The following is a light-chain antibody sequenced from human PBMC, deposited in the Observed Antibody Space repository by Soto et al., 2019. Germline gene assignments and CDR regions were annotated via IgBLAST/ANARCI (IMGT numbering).Light chain of an antibody. CDR3: SSYTSTRALGV. CDR2: EVT. J-gene: IGLJ3*02. CDR1: SSDVGGYNY. V-gene: IGLV2-14*01. Sequence: QAVVTQPASGSWSPGQSITISCTGTSSDVGGYNYVSWYQQHPGKAPKLMIYEVTNRPSGVSNRFTGSKSGNTASLTISGLQAEDEADYYCSSYTSTRALGVVGGGTQLTVL.